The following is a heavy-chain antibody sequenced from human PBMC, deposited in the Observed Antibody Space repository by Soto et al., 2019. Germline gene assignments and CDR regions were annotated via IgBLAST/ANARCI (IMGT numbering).Heavy chain of an antibody. J-gene: IGHJ3*01. CDR3: ARAQYTGSYFDACDV. Sequence: WGSLRLSCAASGFSFSSYGMHCFRHSPFKGLDWVAVIWYDGSNKYYAESVKGRFTISRDNSKNTLYVQMNSLTVEDTAVYYCARAQYTGSYFDACDVWGQGTMVTVSS. D-gene: IGHD1-26*01. V-gene: IGHV3-33*03. CDR1: GFSFSSYG. CDR2: IWYDGSNK.